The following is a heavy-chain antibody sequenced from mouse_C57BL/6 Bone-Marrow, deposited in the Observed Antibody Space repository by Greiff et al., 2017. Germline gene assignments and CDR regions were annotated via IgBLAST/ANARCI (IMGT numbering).Heavy chain of an antibody. D-gene: IGHD1-1*01. J-gene: IGHJ3*01. CDR3: AREITTVVAPFAY. CDR2: INPSNGGT. V-gene: IGHV1-53*01. Sequence: VQLKQPGTELVKPGASVKLSCKASGYTFTSYWMHWVKQRPGQGLEWIGNINPSNGGTNYNEKFKSKATLTVDKSSSTAYMQLSSLTSEDSAVYYCAREITTVVAPFAYWGQGTLVTVSA. CDR1: GYTFTSYW.